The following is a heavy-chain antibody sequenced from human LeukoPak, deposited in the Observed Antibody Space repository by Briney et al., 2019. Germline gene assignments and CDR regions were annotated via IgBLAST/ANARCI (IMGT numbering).Heavy chain of an antibody. J-gene: IGHJ4*02. CDR1: GFTFSSYA. D-gene: IGHD4-17*01. Sequence: PGRSLRLSCAASGFTFSSYAMHWVRQAPGKGLEWVAVISYDGSNKYYADSVKGRFTISRDNSKNTLYLQMNSLRAEDTAVYYCARDTHLDGDYPPVGLFDYWGQGTLVTVSS. V-gene: IGHV3-30-3*01. CDR2: ISYDGSNK. CDR3: ARDTHLDGDYPPVGLFDY.